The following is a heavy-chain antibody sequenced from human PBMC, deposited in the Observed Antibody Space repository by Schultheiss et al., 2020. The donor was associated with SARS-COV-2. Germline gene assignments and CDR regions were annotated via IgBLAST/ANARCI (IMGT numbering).Heavy chain of an antibody. D-gene: IGHD6-13*01. CDR3: ARARYSSSWREAEYFQH. J-gene: IGHJ1*01. CDR2: ISGSGGST. CDR1: GFTFSSYA. V-gene: IGHV3-23*01. Sequence: GESLKISCAASGFTFSSYAMSWVRQAPGKGLEWVSAISGSGGSTYYADSVKGRFTISRDNSKNTLYLQMNSLRAEDTAVYYCARARYSSSWREAEYFQHWGQGTLVTVSS.